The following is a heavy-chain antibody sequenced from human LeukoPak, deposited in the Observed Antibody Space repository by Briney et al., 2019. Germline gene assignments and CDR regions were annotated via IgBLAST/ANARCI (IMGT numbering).Heavy chain of an antibody. CDR2: IRSKAYGGTT. J-gene: IGHJ4*02. CDR3: TRVGTYYDFWSGYFT. D-gene: IGHD3-3*01. Sequence: GGSLRLSCTASGFTFGDYAMSWFPQAPGKGLERVGFIRSKAYGGTTEYAASVKGRFTISRDDSKSIAYLQMNSLKTEDTAVYYCTRVGTYYDFWSGYFTWGQGTLVTVSS. CDR1: GFTFGDYA. V-gene: IGHV3-49*03.